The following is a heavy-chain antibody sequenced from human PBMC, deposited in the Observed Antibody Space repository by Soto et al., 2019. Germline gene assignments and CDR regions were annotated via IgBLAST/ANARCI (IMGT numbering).Heavy chain of an antibody. Sequence: QVQLVESGGGVVQPGRSLRLSCAASGFIFSGYAMHWVRQAPGKGLNWVAVISYDGNTKYYADSVKGRFTVSRDNSKNTLYVQMNNLSPEDTAMYYCAKETSAYESDYWGQGTLVTVSS. J-gene: IGHJ4*02. CDR2: ISYDGNTK. CDR1: GFIFSGYA. V-gene: IGHV3-30-3*01. CDR3: AKETSAYESDY. D-gene: IGHD5-12*01.